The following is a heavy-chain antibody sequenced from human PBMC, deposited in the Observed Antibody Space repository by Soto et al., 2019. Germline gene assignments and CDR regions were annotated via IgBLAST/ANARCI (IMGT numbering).Heavy chain of an antibody. D-gene: IGHD3-10*01. Sequence: PSETLSLTCAVYGGSFIGYQWSWIRQTPWKGLEWIGEINDSGNINYNPSLKSRVTILLDTPKKQISLKLSSVTAADSAVYYCARGVILWFGELSRRGGYHYYMDVWGKGTTVTVSS. V-gene: IGHV4-34*01. CDR3: ARGVILWFGELSRRGGYHYYMDV. CDR1: GGSFIGYQ. J-gene: IGHJ6*03. CDR2: INDSGNI.